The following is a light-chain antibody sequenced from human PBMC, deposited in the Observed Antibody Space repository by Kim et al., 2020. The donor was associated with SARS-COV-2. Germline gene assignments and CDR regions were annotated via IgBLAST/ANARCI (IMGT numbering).Light chain of an antibody. CDR2: GAS. J-gene: IGKJ1*01. V-gene: IGKV3-20*01. CDR1: QSVSSNY. Sequence: SPGERATPPRRASQSVSSNYLAWYQQKPGQAPGLLIYGASTRATGIPDRFSGSGSGTDFTLTISRLEPEDFAVYYCQQYGNSPRTFGQGTKVDIK. CDR3: QQYGNSPRT.